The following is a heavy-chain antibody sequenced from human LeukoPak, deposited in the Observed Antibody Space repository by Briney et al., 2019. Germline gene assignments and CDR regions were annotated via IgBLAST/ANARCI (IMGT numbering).Heavy chain of an antibody. D-gene: IGHD3-16*01. CDR3: AGSRITFGEDWFDP. Sequence: SETLSLTCTVSGGSISSYYWSWIRRPPGKGLEWIGYIYYSGSTNYNPSLKSRVTISVDTSKNQFSLKLSSVTAADTAVYYCAGSRITFGEDWFDPWGQGTLVTVSS. J-gene: IGHJ5*02. CDR2: IYYSGST. V-gene: IGHV4-59*01. CDR1: GGSISSYY.